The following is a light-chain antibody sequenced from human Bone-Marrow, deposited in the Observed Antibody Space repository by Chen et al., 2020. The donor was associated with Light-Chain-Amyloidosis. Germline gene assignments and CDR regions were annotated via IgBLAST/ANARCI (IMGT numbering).Light chain of an antibody. V-gene: IGLV1-40*01. CDR3: QSYDSSSVV. J-gene: IGLJ2*01. CDR2: GNS. CDR1: SSNIGAGYD. Sequence: QSVLTQPPSVSGAPRHRVTISCTGSSSNIGAGYDVHWYPQLPGTAPKLLIYGNSNRPSGVPDRFSGSKSGTSASLAITGLQDEDEADYYCQSYDSSSVVFGGGTKLTVL.